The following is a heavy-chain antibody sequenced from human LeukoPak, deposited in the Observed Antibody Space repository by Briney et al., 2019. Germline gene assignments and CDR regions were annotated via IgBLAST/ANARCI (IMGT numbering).Heavy chain of an antibody. CDR2: IDPSGGST. Sequence: ASVKVSCKASGYTLTNYHMHWVRQAPGRGLEWMGIIDPSGGSTTYAQNFQGRVTMTRDTSTSTVYMNLTSLRSEDTAVYYCARSEFSRAIWFDPWGQGTLVTVSS. CDR3: ARSEFSRAIWFDP. V-gene: IGHV1-46*01. D-gene: IGHD6-6*01. J-gene: IGHJ5*02. CDR1: GYTLTNYH.